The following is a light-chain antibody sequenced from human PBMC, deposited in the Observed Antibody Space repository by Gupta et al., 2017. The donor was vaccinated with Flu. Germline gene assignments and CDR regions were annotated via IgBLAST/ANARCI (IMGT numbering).Light chain of an antibody. CDR3: CSAGGTGMWI. CDR2: HVN. Sequence: QSALTQPPSVSGSPGQSVNMSCAGASGDVGKYDSVSWYHQRPGKAPQLIISHVNQKPAGVTPLFSSSKSGTTALLTISGLQGGDDGYYYCSAGGTGMWIFGAGTKLTVL. V-gene: IGLV2-11*02. CDR1: SGDVGKYDS. J-gene: IGLJ2*01.